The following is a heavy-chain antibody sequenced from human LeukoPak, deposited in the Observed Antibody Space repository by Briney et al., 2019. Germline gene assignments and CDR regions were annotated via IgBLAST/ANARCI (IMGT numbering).Heavy chain of an antibody. CDR2: VYYSGST. J-gene: IGHJ4*02. Sequence: PKTPSLPLTGFGGHVPRVHRGRGRQPPGKGLEYIGYVYYSGSTDYNPSLKSRVTISVNTSKNQFSLKLCLMPGADTAVYYCVISGSPGYYFDRWGQGSLVTVSS. D-gene: IGHD6-19*01. CDR3: VISGSPGYYFDR. V-gene: IGHV4-59*02. CDR1: GGHVPRVH.